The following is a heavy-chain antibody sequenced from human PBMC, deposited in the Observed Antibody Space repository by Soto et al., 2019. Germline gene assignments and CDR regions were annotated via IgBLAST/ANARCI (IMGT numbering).Heavy chain of an antibody. CDR3: ARDRIGVAGYAASDM. CDR1: GGTFSSNG. Sequence: QVQLVQSGAEVKKPGSSVKVSCEAAGGTFSSNGFSWVRQAPGQGLEWMGGIIPIFGTPNYAQKFQGKITITADESTRMVYMEVSSLRSEDTAVYYCARDRIGVAGYAASDMWGQGTMVTVSS. J-gene: IGHJ3*02. D-gene: IGHD6-19*01. V-gene: IGHV1-69*01. CDR2: IIPIFGTP.